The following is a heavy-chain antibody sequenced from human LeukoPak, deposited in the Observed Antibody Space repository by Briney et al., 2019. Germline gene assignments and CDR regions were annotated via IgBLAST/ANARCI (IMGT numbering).Heavy chain of an antibody. Sequence: PSETLSLTCTVSGGSISSFHWNWLRQSPGRGLEWIGYIYGGGVTNYNPSLRFRVTMSIDTSKNKFPLNLKSVTAEDTAVYYCARSVGTNWSYFFDYWGQGTLVTVSS. CDR2: IYGGGVT. D-gene: IGHD3-3*01. CDR3: ARSVGTNWSYFFDY. CDR1: GGSISSFH. J-gene: IGHJ4*02. V-gene: IGHV4-59*01.